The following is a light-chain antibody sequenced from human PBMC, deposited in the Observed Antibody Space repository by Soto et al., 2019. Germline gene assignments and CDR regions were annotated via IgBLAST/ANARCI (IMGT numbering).Light chain of an antibody. CDR3: QQYSTSRLT. J-gene: IGKJ4*01. Sequence: EIVLTQSPGTLSLSPGERATLSCRASQSVTSSYLAWYQHKPGQAPRLLISGASSRATGIRDRFSGSGSGTDFTLTISRLEPEDFAVYYCQQYSTSRLTFGGGTKVEIK. CDR1: QSVTSSY. CDR2: GAS. V-gene: IGKV3-20*01.